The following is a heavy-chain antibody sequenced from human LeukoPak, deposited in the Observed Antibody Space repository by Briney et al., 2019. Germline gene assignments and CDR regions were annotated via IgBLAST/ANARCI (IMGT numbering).Heavy chain of an antibody. D-gene: IGHD7-27*01. Sequence: SVALSLTCTVSGASISNYYWSWIRQPAGEGLEWIGRLYTSGSLNINPSLKSRITMSVDTSKNQFSLRLSSVTAADTAVYYCVGATWGSGYFDYWGHGTLVTVSS. CDR3: VGATWGSGYFDY. CDR1: GASISNYY. J-gene: IGHJ4*01. CDR2: LYTSGSL. V-gene: IGHV4-4*07.